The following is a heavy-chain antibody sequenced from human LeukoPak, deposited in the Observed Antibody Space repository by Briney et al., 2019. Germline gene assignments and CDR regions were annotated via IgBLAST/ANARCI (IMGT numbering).Heavy chain of an antibody. D-gene: IGHD6-19*01. V-gene: IGHV3-23*01. Sequence: GGSLRLSCAASGFTFSSSAMSWVRQVPGKGLEWVSGISASGGSTYYADSVKGRFTISRDNSKNTLYLQMNSLRAEDTAVYYCAKDRARQWLVRDYWGQGTLVTVSS. J-gene: IGHJ4*02. CDR2: ISASGGST. CDR1: GFTFSSSA. CDR3: AKDRARQWLVRDY.